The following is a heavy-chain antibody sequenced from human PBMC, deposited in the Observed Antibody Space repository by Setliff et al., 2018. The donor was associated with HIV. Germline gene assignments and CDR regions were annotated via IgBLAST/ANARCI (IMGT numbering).Heavy chain of an antibody. V-gene: IGHV1-18*01. CDR3: ARTPEGAAVFDY. CDR2: ISAYNGNT. Sequence: ASVKVSCKASGYTFTSYGISWVRQAPGQGLEWMGWISAYNGNTNYAQKLQGRVTITRGISASTAYMELSSLGSEDTAVFYCARTPEGAAVFDYWGQGTLVTVSS. D-gene: IGHD6-25*01. CDR1: GYTFTSYG. J-gene: IGHJ4*02.